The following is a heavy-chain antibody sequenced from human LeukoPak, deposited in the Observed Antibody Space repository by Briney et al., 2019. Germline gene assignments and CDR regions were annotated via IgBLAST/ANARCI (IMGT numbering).Heavy chain of an antibody. D-gene: IGHD2-15*01. V-gene: IGHV3-23*01. CDR1: GFTFSSYA. CDR2: ISGSGGST. J-gene: IGHJ6*03. Sequence: PGGYLGLSCAASGFTFSSYAMSWVRQAPGKGLEWVSAISGSGGSTYYADSVKGRFTISRDNSKNTLYLQMNSLRAEDTAVYYCAKEGFYCSGGSCYSFYYYYMDVWGKGTTVTVSS. CDR3: AKEGFYCSGGSCYSFYYYYMDV.